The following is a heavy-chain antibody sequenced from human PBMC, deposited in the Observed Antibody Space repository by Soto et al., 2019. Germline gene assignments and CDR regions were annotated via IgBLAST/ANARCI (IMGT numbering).Heavy chain of an antibody. Sequence: PGGLQRLSCAAAGVTVGGNDMRWVRKDTGKGLEFASVIYSRGSTYYADSVKGRFTISRDNSKNTLYLQMGSLRAEDMAVYYCARGQYYDILTGYYVPRAGMDVWGQGTTVTSP. J-gene: IGHJ6*02. V-gene: IGHV3-66*01. CDR3: ARGQYYDILTGYYVPRAGMDV. CDR2: IYSRGST. CDR1: GVTVGGND. D-gene: IGHD3-9*01.